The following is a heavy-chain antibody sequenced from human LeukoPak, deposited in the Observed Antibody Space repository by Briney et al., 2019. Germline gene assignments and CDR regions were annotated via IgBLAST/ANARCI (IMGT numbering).Heavy chain of an antibody. CDR1: GFTFSSYA. J-gene: IGHJ4*02. Sequence: GGSLRLSCAASGFTFSSYAMSWVRQAPGKGLEWVSTISGSGDSTYYADSVKGRFTISRDNSKNTLHLQMNSLRAEDTAVYYCARRGSGRHFDFWGQGTLVTVSS. CDR3: ARRGSGRHFDF. CDR2: ISGSGDST. D-gene: IGHD2-15*01. V-gene: IGHV3-23*01.